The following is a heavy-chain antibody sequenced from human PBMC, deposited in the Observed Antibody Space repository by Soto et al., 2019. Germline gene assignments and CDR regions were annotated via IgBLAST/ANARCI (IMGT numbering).Heavy chain of an antibody. CDR3: AKSKESILGYCSGGSCYPYYYFDY. CDR1: GFTFSSYA. V-gene: IGHV3-23*01. J-gene: IGHJ4*02. D-gene: IGHD2-15*01. Sequence: GGSLRLSCAASGFTFSSYAMSWVRQAPGKGLEWVSAISGSGGSTYYADSVKGRFTISRDNSKNTLYLQMNSLRAEDTAVYYCAKSKESILGYCSGGSCYPYYYFDYWGQGTLVTVSS. CDR2: ISGSGGST.